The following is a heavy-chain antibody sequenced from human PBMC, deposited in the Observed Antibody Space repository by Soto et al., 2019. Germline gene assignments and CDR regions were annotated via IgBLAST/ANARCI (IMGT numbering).Heavy chain of an antibody. CDR3: ARDQGTVATFYYYFAMDV. CDR1: GLTFRSYG. Sequence: TGGSLRLSCAASGLTFRSYGMHWVRQAPGKGLEWVAVIWYDGSNKYYADSVKGRFTISRDNSKNTLYLQMNSLRAEDTAVYYCARDQGTVATFYYYFAMDVWGQGTTVTVSS. V-gene: IGHV3-33*01. D-gene: IGHD4-4*01. CDR2: IWYDGSNK. J-gene: IGHJ6*02.